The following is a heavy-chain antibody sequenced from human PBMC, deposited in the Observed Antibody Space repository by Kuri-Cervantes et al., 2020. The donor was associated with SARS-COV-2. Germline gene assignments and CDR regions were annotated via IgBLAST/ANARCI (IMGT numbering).Heavy chain of an antibody. CDR1: GFTFSNYD. J-gene: IGHJ6*02. D-gene: IGHD6-13*01. V-gene: IGHV3-48*01. Sequence: GESLKISCAASGFTFSNYDMNWVRQAPGKGLEWVSYISSSSRTMYNVDSVKGRFTISRDNSKNTLYLQMNSLRAEDTAVYYCARLGVAAAGSYYYYGMDVWGQGTTVTVSS. CDR2: ISSSSRTM. CDR3: ARLGVAAAGSYYYYGMDV.